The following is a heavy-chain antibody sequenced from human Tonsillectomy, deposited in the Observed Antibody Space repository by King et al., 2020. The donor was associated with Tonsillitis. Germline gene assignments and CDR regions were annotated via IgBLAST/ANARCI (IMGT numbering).Heavy chain of an antibody. CDR2: IYYSGST. D-gene: IGHD3-3*01. CDR3: ARPHANKITIVGVDNGWFDP. V-gene: IGHV4-39*01. CDR1: GGSISSSSYY. J-gene: IGHJ5*02. Sequence: QLQESGPGLVKPSETLSLTCIVSGGSISSSSYYWGWIRQPPGKGLEWIGNIYYSGSTYYNPSLKSRVTISVDTSKNLFSLKLSSVTAADTAVYYCARPHANKITIVGVDNGWFDPWGQGTLVTVSS.